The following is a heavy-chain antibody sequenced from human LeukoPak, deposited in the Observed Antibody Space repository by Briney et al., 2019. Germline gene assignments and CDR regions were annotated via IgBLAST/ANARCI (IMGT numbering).Heavy chain of an antibody. J-gene: IGHJ4*02. Sequence: GGSLRLSCAASGFTFDDYGMSWVRQAPGKGPEWVAFISYDGSEKYYADSVKGRFTISRDNSKNTLYLQLNSLRAEDTAVFYCAKDRGWYFQYWGQGTLVTVSS. CDR1: GFTFDDYG. CDR3: AKDRGWYFQY. D-gene: IGHD6-19*01. CDR2: ISYDGSEK. V-gene: IGHV3-30*18.